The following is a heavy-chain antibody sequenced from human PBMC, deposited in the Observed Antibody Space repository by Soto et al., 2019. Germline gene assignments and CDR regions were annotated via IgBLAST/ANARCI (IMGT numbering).Heavy chain of an antibody. D-gene: IGHD6-6*01. CDR3: ARAGSIAARRHYFDY. Sequence: QVQLVQSGAEVKKPGSSVKVSCKASGDTFSSYAISWVRQAPGQGLEWMGGIIPIFGTANYAQKFQGRVTITADKSTSTAYMELSSLRSEDTAVYYCARAGSIAARRHYFDYWGQGTLVTVSS. V-gene: IGHV1-69*06. CDR1: GDTFSSYA. CDR2: IIPIFGTA. J-gene: IGHJ4*02.